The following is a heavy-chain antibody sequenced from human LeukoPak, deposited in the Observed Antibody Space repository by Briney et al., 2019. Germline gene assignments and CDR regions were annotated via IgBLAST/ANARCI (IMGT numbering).Heavy chain of an antibody. Sequence: GGSLRLSCEASGFTFSSYGMTWVRQAPGKGLEWVSSITGSGSSTYYADSVKGRFTISRDNSKNTLYLQMDKLRAEDTAVYYCAKERGVLSYCYMDVWGKGTTVTVSS. J-gene: IGHJ6*03. D-gene: IGHD3-10*01. CDR3: AKERGVLSYCYMDV. CDR2: ITGSGSST. CDR1: GFTFSSYG. V-gene: IGHV3-23*01.